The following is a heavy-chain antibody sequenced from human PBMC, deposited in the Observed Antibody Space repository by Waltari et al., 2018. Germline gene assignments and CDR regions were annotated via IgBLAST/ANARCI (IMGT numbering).Heavy chain of an antibody. CDR1: GFTFSSYG. CDR3: AKDRIAARPGSYYYYGMDV. J-gene: IGHJ6*02. CDR2: ISDDGSNK. V-gene: IGHV3-30*18. Sequence: QVQLVESGGGVVQPGRSLRLSCAASGFTFSSYGMHWVRQAPGKGLGWVAVISDDGSNKDYADAVKGRFTISRNNSKNTLYLQMNSLRAEDTAVYYCAKDRIAARPGSYYYYGMDVWGQGTTVTVSS. D-gene: IGHD6-6*01.